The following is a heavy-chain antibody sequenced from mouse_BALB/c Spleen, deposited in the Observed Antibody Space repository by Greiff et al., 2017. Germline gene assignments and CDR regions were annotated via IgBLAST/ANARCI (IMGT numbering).Heavy chain of an antibody. CDR3: ARSRDGYDAVRLYYAMDY. Sequence: VQLQQSGPELVKPGASMKISCKASGYSFTGYTMNWVKQSHGKNLEWIGLINPYNGGTSYNQKFKGKATLTVDKSSSTAYMELLSLTSEDSAVYYCARSRDGYDAVRLYYAMDYWGQGTSVTVSS. CDR1: GYSFTGYT. D-gene: IGHD2-2*01. J-gene: IGHJ4*01. CDR2: INPYNGGT. V-gene: IGHV1-18*01.